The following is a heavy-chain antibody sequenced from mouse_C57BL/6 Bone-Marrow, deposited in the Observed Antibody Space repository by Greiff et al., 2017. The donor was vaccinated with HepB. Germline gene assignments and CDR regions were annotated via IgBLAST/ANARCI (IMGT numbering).Heavy chain of an antibody. J-gene: IGHJ2*01. CDR1: GFTFSDYG. CDR3: ARGDYYGSSCYFDY. Sequence: EVKLMESGGGLVKPGGSLKLSCAASGFTFSDYGMHWVRQAPEKGLEWVAYISSGSSTIYYADTVKGRFTISRDNAKNTLFLQMTSLRSEDTAMYYCARGDYYGSSCYFDYWGQGTTLTVSS. V-gene: IGHV5-17*01. CDR2: ISSGSSTI. D-gene: IGHD1-1*01.